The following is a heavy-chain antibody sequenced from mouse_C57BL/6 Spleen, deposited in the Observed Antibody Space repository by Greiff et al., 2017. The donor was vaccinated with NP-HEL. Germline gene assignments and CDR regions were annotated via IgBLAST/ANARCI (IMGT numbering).Heavy chain of an antibody. CDR3: ARPPYYDYDVFAY. D-gene: IGHD2-4*01. Sequence: DVKLVESGGGLVKPGGSLKLSCAASGFTFSDYGMHWVRQAPEKGLEWVAYISSGSSTIYYADTVKGRFTISRDNAKNTLFLQMTSLRSEDTAMYYCARPPYYDYDVFAYWGQGTLVTVSA. V-gene: IGHV5-17*01. J-gene: IGHJ3*01. CDR1: GFTFSDYG. CDR2: ISSGSSTI.